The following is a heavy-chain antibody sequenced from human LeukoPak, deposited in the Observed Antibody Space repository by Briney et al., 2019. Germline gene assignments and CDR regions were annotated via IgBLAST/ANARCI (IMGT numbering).Heavy chain of an antibody. Sequence: GGSLRLSCAASGFTFSSYWMSWVRQAPGKGLEWVANIKQDGSEKYYVDPVKGRFTISRDNAKNSLYLQMNSLRAEDTAVYYCARDSTLDAFDIWGQGTMVTVSS. CDR1: GFTFSSYW. D-gene: IGHD3-3*02. CDR3: ARDSTLDAFDI. V-gene: IGHV3-7*01. CDR2: IKQDGSEK. J-gene: IGHJ3*02.